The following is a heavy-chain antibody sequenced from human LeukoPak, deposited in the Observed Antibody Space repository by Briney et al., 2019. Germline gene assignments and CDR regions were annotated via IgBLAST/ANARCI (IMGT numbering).Heavy chain of an antibody. CDR1: GLTFSSSW. V-gene: IGHV3-30*03. Sequence: GGSLRLSCAVSGLTFSSSWMDWVRQAPGKGLEWVAVISDDGTSKFYANSVKGRFTIFRDNSKNTLFLQINSLRPEDTAMYYCARVDDLDAFDIWGQGTLVTVSS. D-gene: IGHD2-2*03. CDR3: ARVDDLDAFDI. J-gene: IGHJ3*02. CDR2: ISDDGTSK.